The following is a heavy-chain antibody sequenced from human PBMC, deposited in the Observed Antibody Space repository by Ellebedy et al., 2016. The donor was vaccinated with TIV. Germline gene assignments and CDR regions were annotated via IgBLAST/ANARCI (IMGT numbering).Heavy chain of an antibody. CDR2: ISGSGGST. D-gene: IGHD6-13*01. J-gene: IGHJ4*02. CDR1: GFTFSSYA. V-gene: IGHV3-23*01. CDR3: AKDRYSSSLTPPRSFDY. Sequence: GGSLRLXCAASGFTFSSYAMSWVRQAPGKGLEWVSAISGSGGSTYYADSVKGRFTISRDNSKNTLYLQMNSLRAEDTAVYYCAKDRYSSSLTPPRSFDYWGQGTLVTVSS.